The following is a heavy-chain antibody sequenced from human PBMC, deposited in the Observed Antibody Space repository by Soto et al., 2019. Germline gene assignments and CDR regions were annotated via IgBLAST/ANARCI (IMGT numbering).Heavy chain of an antibody. CDR3: ARRYCSTTSCLAGFDP. CDR1: GGSFSGDH. V-gene: IGHV4-34*01. D-gene: IGHD2-2*01. J-gene: IGHJ5*02. CDR2: VNHSGST. Sequence: PSETLSLTCAVYGGSFSGDHWTWIRQPPGKGLEWIGEVNHSGSTNYNPSLKSRVTLSVDTSKNQISLKVKSVTAADTAVYYCARRYCSTTSCLAGFDPWGRGTLVTVS.